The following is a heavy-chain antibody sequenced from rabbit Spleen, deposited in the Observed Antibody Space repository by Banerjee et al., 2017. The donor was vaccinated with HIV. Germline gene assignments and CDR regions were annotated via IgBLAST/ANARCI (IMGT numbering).Heavy chain of an antibody. CDR2: IYNGDGST. D-gene: IGHD7-1*01. Sequence: QEQLVESGGGLVKPGASLTLTCKASGFSFSNKAVLCWVRQAPGKGLEWIACIYNGDGSTYYASWVNGRFTISRSTSLNTVILQMTSLTAADTATYFCARLGYAGYAGYGPWGFNLWGPGTLVTVS. V-gene: IGHV1S47*01. J-gene: IGHJ4*01. CDR1: GFSFSNKA. CDR3: ARLGYAGYAGYGPWGFNL.